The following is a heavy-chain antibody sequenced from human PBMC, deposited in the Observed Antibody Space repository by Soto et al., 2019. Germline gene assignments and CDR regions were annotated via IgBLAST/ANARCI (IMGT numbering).Heavy chain of an antibody. CDR2: IDPSDSYT. Sequence: ESLKISCKGSGYSFTSYWISWVRQMPGKGLEWMGRIDPSDSYTDYSPSFQGHVTISSDKSISTAYLQWSSLKASDTAMYYCARHDRSSSYYYSFMDVWGQGTTVTVSS. D-gene: IGHD6-6*01. CDR1: GYSFTSYW. V-gene: IGHV5-10-1*01. CDR3: ARHDRSSSYYYSFMDV. J-gene: IGHJ6*02.